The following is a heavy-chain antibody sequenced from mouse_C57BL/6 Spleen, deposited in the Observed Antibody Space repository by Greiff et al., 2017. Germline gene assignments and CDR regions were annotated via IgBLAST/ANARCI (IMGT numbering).Heavy chain of an antibody. Sequence: QVQLQQSGAELVRPGTSVKVSCTASGYAFTNYLIEWVKQRPGQGLEWIGVINPGRGGTNYNEKFKGKATLTADKSSSTAYMQLSSLTSEDSAVYFCARGDSNYPFACWGQGTLVTVSA. D-gene: IGHD2-5*01. V-gene: IGHV1-54*01. CDR1: GYAFTNYL. CDR3: ARGDSNYPFAC. CDR2: INPGRGGT. J-gene: IGHJ3*01.